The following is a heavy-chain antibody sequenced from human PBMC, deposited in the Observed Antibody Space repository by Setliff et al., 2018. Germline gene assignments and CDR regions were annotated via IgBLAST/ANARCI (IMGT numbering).Heavy chain of an antibody. CDR2: INPHGSEK. CDR3: VRDGGTAMVKTYYYGLDV. CDR1: GLSYINDW. D-gene: IGHD5-18*01. J-gene: IGHJ6*02. Sequence: GGSLRLSCTASGLSYINDWVSWVRQAPGKGLEWLASINPHGSEKYYADSVKGRFTISRDNAKNSLSLQMNNLRTEDTAVYYCVRDGGTAMVKTYYYGLDVWGQGTTVTVSS. V-gene: IGHV3-7*01.